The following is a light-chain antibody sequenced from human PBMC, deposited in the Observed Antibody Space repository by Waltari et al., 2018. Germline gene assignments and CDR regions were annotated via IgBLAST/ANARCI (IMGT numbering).Light chain of an antibody. CDR1: SSNIGSNT. CDR2: GNN. V-gene: IGLV1-44*01. Sequence: QSVLTQPPSASGTPGQRVTISCSGSSSNIGSNTVNWYQQLPGTAPKLLIYGNNQRPSGVPDRFSGSKSGTSASLAISGRQSEDEADYYCAAWDDSLNGVVFGGGTKLTVL. CDR3: AAWDDSLNGVV. J-gene: IGLJ2*01.